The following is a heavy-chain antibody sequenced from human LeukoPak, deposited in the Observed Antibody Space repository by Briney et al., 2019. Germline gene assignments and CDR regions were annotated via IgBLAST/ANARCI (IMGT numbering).Heavy chain of an antibody. CDR2: ISPNTGDT. Sequence: ASVKVSCKTSGYTFTGYYMHWVRQAPGQGLEWMGWISPNTGDTNCAQKFQGRVTVTRDTSITTTYMELSRLKSDDTAVYYCARGYYYDTSGYYTSAKWFDPWGQGTLVTVSS. CDR1: GYTFTGYY. J-gene: IGHJ5*02. CDR3: ARGYYYDTSGYYTSAKWFDP. V-gene: IGHV1-2*02. D-gene: IGHD3-22*01.